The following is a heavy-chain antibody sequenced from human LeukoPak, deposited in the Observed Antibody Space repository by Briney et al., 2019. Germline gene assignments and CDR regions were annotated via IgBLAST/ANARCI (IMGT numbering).Heavy chain of an antibody. Sequence: GGSPRLSCAASGFTFSNYAMAWVRQAPGKGLEWVSGLSGSGGSTYYADSVKGRFTISRDNPKNTLYLQMNSLRAEDTAVYYCATEKGDSPDYWGQGTLVTVSS. CDR3: ATEKGDSPDY. CDR1: GFTFSNYA. CDR2: LSGSGGST. V-gene: IGHV3-23*01. D-gene: IGHD3-16*01. J-gene: IGHJ4*02.